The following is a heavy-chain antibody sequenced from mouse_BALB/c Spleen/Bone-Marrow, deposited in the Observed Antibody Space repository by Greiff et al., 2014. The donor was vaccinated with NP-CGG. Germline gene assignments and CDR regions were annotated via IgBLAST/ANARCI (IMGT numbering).Heavy chain of an antibody. Sequence: LMESGASVKMSCKASGYTFTSYVMHWVKQKPGQGLEWIGCINPYNDGTKYNEKFKGKATLTSDKSSSTAYMELSSLTSEDSAVYYCAREGGYDEDYFDYWGQGTTLTVSS. CDR3: AREGGYDEDYFDY. J-gene: IGHJ2*01. D-gene: IGHD2-2*01. V-gene: IGHV1-14*01. CDR1: GYTFTSYV. CDR2: INPYNDGT.